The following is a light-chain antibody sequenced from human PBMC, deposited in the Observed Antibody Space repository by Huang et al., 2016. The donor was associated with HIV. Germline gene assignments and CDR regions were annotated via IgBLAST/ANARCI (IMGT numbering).Light chain of an antibody. Sequence: DIQMTQSPSSLSASVGDRVTIACRASQSIRKFLNWYQQKPGEAPKILMHSASSLLSGVPSRFSGNGSGTDFPLTITSLQPEDFATYYCQQTDNTPRTFGQGTKVVIK. CDR3: QQTDNTPRT. CDR2: SAS. V-gene: IGKV1-39*01. J-gene: IGKJ1*01. CDR1: QSIRKF.